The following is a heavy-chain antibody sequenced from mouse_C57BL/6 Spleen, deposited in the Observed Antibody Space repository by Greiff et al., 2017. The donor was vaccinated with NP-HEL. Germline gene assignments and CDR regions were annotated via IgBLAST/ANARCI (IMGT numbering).Heavy chain of an antibody. CDR3: TGYSNYVDYAMDY. CDR2: ISSGGDYI. J-gene: IGHJ4*01. D-gene: IGHD2-5*01. Sequence: EVKLVESGEGLVKPGGSLKLSCAASGFTFSSYAMSWVRQTPEKRLEWVAYISSGGDYIYYADTVKGRFTISRDNARNTLYLQMSSLKSEDTAMYYCTGYSNYVDYAMDYWGQGTSVTVSS. V-gene: IGHV5-9-1*02. CDR1: GFTFSSYA.